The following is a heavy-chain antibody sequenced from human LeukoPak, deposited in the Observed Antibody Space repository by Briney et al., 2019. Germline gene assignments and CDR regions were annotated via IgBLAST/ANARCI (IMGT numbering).Heavy chain of an antibody. V-gene: IGHV4-39*07. CDR2: IYYSGST. J-gene: IGHJ4*02. CDR1: GGYISSSSYY. Sequence: SETLSLTCTVSGGYISSSSYYWGWIRQPPGKGLEWIGSIYYSGSTYDNLSLKSRVTISVDTSKNQFSLKLSSVTAADTAVYYCARTSDYGDPRHFDYWGQGTQVTVSS. CDR3: ARTSDYGDPRHFDY. D-gene: IGHD4-17*01.